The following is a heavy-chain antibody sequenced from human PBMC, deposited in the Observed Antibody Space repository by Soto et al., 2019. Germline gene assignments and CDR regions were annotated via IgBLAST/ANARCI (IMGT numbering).Heavy chain of an antibody. CDR3: ARGYCSGGSCYSRPRWFDP. CDR2: INPNSGGT. V-gene: IGHV1-2*04. J-gene: IGHJ5*02. CDR1: GYTFTGYY. Sequence: SVKVSCKASGYTFTGYYMHWVRQAPGQGLEWMGWINPNSGGTNYAQKFQGWVTMTRDTSISTAYMELSRLRSDDTAVYYCARGYCSGGSCYSRPRWFDPWGQGTLVTVSS. D-gene: IGHD2-15*01.